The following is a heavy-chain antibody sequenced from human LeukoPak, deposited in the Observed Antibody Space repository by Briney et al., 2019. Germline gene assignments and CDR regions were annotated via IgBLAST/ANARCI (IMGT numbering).Heavy chain of an antibody. CDR2: IIPILGIA. Sequence: SVKVSCKASGGTFSSYAISWVRQAPGQGLEWMGRIIPILGIANYAQKFQGRVTITADKSTSTAYMELSSLRSEDTAVYYCARSSGCRRGYLDYWGQGTLVSVSS. J-gene: IGHJ4*02. CDR1: GGTFSSYA. CDR3: ARSSGCRRGYLDY. D-gene: IGHD2-15*01. V-gene: IGHV1-69*04.